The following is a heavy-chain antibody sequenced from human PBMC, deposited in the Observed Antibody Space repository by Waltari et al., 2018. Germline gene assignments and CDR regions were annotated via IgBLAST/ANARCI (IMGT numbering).Heavy chain of an antibody. Sequence: QVQLQESGPGLLKPSETLSLTCSVPGGPITSRNCYWGWIRQPPGKGLGWIGCVFYNGDTYYNPSLKSRVTVSVDTSKNQVSLKLSSVAAADTAVYYCTRASIFGVALDAFDLWGQGTMVSVSS. CDR3: TRASIFGVALDAFDL. CDR1: GGPITSRNCY. V-gene: IGHV4-39*01. J-gene: IGHJ3*01. CDR2: VFYNGDT. D-gene: IGHD3-3*01.